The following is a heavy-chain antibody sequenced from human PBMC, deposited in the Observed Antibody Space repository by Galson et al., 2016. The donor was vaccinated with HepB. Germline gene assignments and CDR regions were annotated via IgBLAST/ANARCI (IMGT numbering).Heavy chain of an antibody. V-gene: IGHV3-30*14. Sequence: SLRLSCAASGFIFSSYSIHWVRQAPGKGLEWVSVISYDGNSQFYAESVKGRFTISRDNSKNTLYLQMNSLRAEDTAVYYCASCMGWYGMCAFEIWGQGTMVTVSS. CDR1: GFIFSSYS. D-gene: IGHD6-13*01. CDR3: ASCMGWYGMCAFEI. CDR2: ISYDGNSQ. J-gene: IGHJ3*02.